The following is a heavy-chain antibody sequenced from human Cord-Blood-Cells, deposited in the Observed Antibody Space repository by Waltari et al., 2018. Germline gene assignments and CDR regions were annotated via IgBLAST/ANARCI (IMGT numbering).Heavy chain of an antibody. J-gene: IGHJ4*02. D-gene: IGHD4-4*01. Sequence: EVQLVESGGVVVQPGGSLRLSCAASGFTFDDYTMHWVRQAPGKGLEWGSLIRWDGGSTYYADSVKGRFTISRDNSKNSLYLQMNSLRTEDTALYYCAKENDYSNSLFDYWGQGTLVTVSS. V-gene: IGHV3-43*01. CDR2: IRWDGGST. CDR3: AKENDYSNSLFDY. CDR1: GFTFDDYT.